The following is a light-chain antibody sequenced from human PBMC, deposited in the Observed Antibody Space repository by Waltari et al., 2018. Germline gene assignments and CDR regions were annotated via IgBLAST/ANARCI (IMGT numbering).Light chain of an antibody. CDR3: MIWHSSSWV. CDR2: YKSDSDK. V-gene: IGLV5-45*01. Sequence: QAVLTQPASLSASPGASASLTCTLRSGTNVGTYRIYLYQTKPGSPPQYLLRYKSDSDKQQGSGVPSRFSGSKDASANAGILLISGLQSEDEADYYCMIWHSSSWVFGGGTKLTVL. J-gene: IGLJ3*02. CDR1: SGTNVGTYR.